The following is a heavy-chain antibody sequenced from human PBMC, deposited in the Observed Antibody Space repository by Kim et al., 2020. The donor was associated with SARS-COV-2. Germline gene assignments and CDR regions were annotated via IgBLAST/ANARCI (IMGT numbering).Heavy chain of an antibody. J-gene: IGHJ4*02. CDR3: TTVSGYVNRCLDY. Sequence: GGSLRLSCAASGFTFTDAWMNWVRQAPGKGLEWVGRIKSKTDGGTTDYAAPVKGRFTISRDDSKNTLFLQMNSLKTEDTAVYFCTTVSGYVNRCLDYWGQGTLVAVSS. CDR1: GFTFTDAW. D-gene: IGHD5-12*01. V-gene: IGHV3-15*01. CDR2: IKSKTDGGTT.